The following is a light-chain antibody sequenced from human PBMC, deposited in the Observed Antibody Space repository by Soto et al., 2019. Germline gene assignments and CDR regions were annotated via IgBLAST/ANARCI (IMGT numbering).Light chain of an antibody. CDR2: GAS. V-gene: IGKV1-6*01. CDR1: QDIRND. CDR3: LQQSTFPFT. J-gene: IGKJ2*01. Sequence: AIPMTQSPSSLSASVRDRVTITCRASQDIRNDLGWYQQKPGKAPKLLISGASTLQSGVPSRFSGSGSGTDFTLTISSLQPEDFATYYCLQQSTFPFTFGQGTKLQIK.